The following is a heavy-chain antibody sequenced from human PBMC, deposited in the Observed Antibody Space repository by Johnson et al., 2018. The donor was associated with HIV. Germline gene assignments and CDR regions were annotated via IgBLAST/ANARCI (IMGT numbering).Heavy chain of an antibody. CDR2: ITGDGGRT. V-gene: IGHV3-23*04. J-gene: IGHJ3*01. CDR1: GFTFSTNA. CDR3: AKHLGSDAFDY. D-gene: IGHD1-26*01. Sequence: VQLVESGGGVVRPGGSLKLSCAASGFTFSTNAMSWVRQAPVKGLEWVSVITGDGGRTHYADSVRGRFIISRDNSKNTVYLQMNTLRADDTAVYYCAKHLGSDAFDYWGQVTLVTVSS.